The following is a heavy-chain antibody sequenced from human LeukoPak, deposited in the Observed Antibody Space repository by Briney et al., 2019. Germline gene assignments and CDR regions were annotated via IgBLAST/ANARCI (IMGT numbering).Heavy chain of an antibody. D-gene: IGHD2-15*01. V-gene: IGHV1-2*02. Sequence: ASVKVSCKASGYTFTGYYMHWVRQAPGQGLEWMGWINPNSGGTNYAQKFQGRVTMTRDTSISTAYMELSRLRSDDTAVYYCARDLRGIVVVVAATDWCYPWGQGTLVTVSS. CDR1: GYTFTGYY. CDR3: ARDLRGIVVVVAATDWCYP. J-gene: IGHJ5*02. CDR2: INPNSGGT.